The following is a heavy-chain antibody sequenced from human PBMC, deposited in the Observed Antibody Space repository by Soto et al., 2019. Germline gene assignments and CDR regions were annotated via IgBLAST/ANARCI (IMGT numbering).Heavy chain of an antibody. D-gene: IGHD3-10*01. J-gene: IGHJ6*02. Sequence: QVQLVQSGAEVKKPGSSVKVSCKASGGTFSSYAISWVRQAPGQGLEWMGGIIPIFGTANYAQKFQGRVTITADESTSTAYMELISLRSEDTAVNYCARPSMVRGVHPSDYYYYGMDVWGQGTTVTVSS. V-gene: IGHV1-69*01. CDR1: GGTFSSYA. CDR3: ARPSMVRGVHPSDYYYYGMDV. CDR2: IIPIFGTA.